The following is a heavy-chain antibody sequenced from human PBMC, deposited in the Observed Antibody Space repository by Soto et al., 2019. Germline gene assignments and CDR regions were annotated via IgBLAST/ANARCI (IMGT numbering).Heavy chain of an antibody. D-gene: IGHD3-10*01. V-gene: IGHV3-53*01. CDR1: GFTVGNNY. CDR2: IYSTGTT. CDR3: AKDGRGSGSHYNSFGY. Sequence: EVQLVESGGGLIQPGGSLKLSCAASGFTVGNNYMSWVRQAPGKGLEWVSLIYSTGTTKYADSVKGRFTVSRDNAKITPYLQMNSLRAEDTAVYYCAKDGRGSGSHYNSFGYWGQGTMVTVSS. J-gene: IGHJ4*02.